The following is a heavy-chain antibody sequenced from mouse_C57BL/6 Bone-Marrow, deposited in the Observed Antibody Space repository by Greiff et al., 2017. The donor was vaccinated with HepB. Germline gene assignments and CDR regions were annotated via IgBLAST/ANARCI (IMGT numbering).Heavy chain of an antibody. Sequence: VQLQQSGAELVRPGASVTLSCKASGYTFTDYEMHWVKQTPVHGLEWIGAIDPETGGTAYNQKFKGKAILTADKSSSTAYMELRSLTSEDSAVYYCTYYSNSKAWFAYWGQGTLVTVSA. V-gene: IGHV1-15*01. CDR1: GYTFTDYE. J-gene: IGHJ3*01. CDR3: TYYSNSKAWFAY. D-gene: IGHD2-5*01. CDR2: IDPETGGT.